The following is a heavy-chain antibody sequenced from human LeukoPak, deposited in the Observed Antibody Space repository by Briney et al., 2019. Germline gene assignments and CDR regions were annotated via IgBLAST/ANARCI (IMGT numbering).Heavy chain of an antibody. D-gene: IGHD1-26*01. CDR3: ARGLVGATSGWFDP. V-gene: IGHV1-2*02. J-gene: IGHJ5*02. CDR2: INPNSGGT. Sequence: ASVKVSCKASGYTFTGYYMHWVRQAPGQGLEWMGWINPNSGGTNYAQKFQGRATMTRDTSSSTAYMELSRLRSDDTAVYYCARGLVGATSGWFDPWGQGTLVTVSS. CDR1: GYTFTGYY.